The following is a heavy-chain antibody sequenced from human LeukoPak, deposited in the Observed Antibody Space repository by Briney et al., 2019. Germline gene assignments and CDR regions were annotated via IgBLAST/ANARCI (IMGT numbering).Heavy chain of an antibody. V-gene: IGHV3-21*04. J-gene: IGHJ4*02. CDR3: AKLALPIVVGGGRYY. CDR2: ISSSSSYI. Sequence: GGSLRLSCAASGFTFSSYSMNWVRQAPGKGLEWVSSISSSSSYIYYADSVKGRFTISRDNSKNTLYLQMNSLRAEDTAVYYCAKLALPIVVGGGRYYWGQGTLVTVSS. CDR1: GFTFSSYS. D-gene: IGHD2-21*01.